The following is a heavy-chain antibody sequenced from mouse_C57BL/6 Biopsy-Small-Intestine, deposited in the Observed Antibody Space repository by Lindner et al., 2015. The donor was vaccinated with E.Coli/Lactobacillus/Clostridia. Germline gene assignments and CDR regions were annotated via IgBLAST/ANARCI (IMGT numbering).Heavy chain of an antibody. V-gene: IGHV1-22*01. J-gene: IGHJ2*01. CDR3: AAYGYDFDY. CDR2: INPKSGGT. Sequence: VQLQESGPELVKPGASVKMSCKTSGYTFTDYNMHWVKQSPGKTLKWVGYINPKSGGTTYNQKFKGKATLTVDKSSSTAYMDLRSLTSEDSSVYYCAAYGYDFDYWGQGTTLTVSS. CDR1: GYTFTDYN. D-gene: IGHD2-2*01.